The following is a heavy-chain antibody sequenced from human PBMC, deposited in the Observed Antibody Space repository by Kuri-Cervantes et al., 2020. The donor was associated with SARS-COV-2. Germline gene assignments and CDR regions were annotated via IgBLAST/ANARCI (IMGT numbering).Heavy chain of an antibody. V-gene: IGHV3-21*01. J-gene: IGHJ3*02. CDR3: AKLTSGGDHDAFDI. Sequence: SSYYWGWIRQPPGKGLEWVSSISSISSYIYYADSVKGRFTISRDNAKNSLYLQMNSLRAEDTAVYYCAKLTSGGDHDAFDIWGQGTLVTVSS. CDR2: ISSISSYI. D-gene: IGHD2-21*01. CDR1: SSYY.